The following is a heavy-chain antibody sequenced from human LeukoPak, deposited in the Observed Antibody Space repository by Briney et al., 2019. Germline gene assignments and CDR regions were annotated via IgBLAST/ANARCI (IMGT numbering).Heavy chain of an antibody. CDR2: ISSSSSYI. D-gene: IGHD5-18*01. V-gene: IGHV3-21*01. CDR1: GFTFSSYS. Sequence: GGSLRLSCAASGFTFSSYSMNWVRQAPGKGLEWVSSISSSSSYIYYADSVKGRFTISRDNAKNSLYLQMNSLRAEDTAVYYCATSAMAPYYFDYWGRGTLVTVSS. CDR3: ATSAMAPYYFDY. J-gene: IGHJ4*02.